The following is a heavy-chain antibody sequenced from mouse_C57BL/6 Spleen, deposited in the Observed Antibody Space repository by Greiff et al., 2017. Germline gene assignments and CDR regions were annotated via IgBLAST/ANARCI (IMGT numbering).Heavy chain of an antibody. J-gene: IGHJ2*01. CDR1: GYTFTSYW. CDR3: AREGGYCYF. Sequence: QVQLQQSGAELVRPGSSVKLSCKASGYTFTSYWMDWVKQRPGQGLEWIGNIYPSDSETHYNQKFKDKATLTVDKSSSTAYMQLSSLTSEDSAVYYWAREGGYCYFWGQGTTLTVSS. V-gene: IGHV1-61*01. CDR2: IYPSDSET.